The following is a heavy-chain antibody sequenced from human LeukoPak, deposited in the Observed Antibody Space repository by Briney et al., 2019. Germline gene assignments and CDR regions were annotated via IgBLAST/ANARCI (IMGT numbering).Heavy chain of an antibody. D-gene: IGHD5-18*01. V-gene: IGHV3-30*02. Sequence: GGSLRLSCAASGFTFSSYGMHWVRQAPGKGLEWVAFIRYDGSNKYYADSVKGRFTISRDNSKNTLYLQMSSLRAEDTAVYYCAKGGGYSYGYGFDYWGQGTLVTVSS. CDR3: AKGGGYSYGYGFDY. CDR2: IRYDGSNK. CDR1: GFTFSSYG. J-gene: IGHJ4*02.